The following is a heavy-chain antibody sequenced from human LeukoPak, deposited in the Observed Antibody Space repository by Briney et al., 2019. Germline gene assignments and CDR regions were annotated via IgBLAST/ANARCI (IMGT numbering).Heavy chain of an antibody. Sequence: GSSVKVSCKASGGTFSSHTISWVRQAPGQGLEWMGGITPKFDTVNYAQKFQGRVMINTDESTNIAYMELSSLRSEDTAVYYCARARLRSSDHTVYYYYYMDVWGKGTTVTVSS. J-gene: IGHJ6*03. V-gene: IGHV1-69*05. CDR2: ITPKFDTV. D-gene: IGHD3-16*01. CDR1: GGTFSSHT. CDR3: ARARLRSSDHTVYYYYYMDV.